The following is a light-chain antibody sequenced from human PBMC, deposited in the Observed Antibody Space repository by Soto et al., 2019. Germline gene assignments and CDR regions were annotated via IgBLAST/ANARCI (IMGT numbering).Light chain of an antibody. CDR2: AAS. J-gene: IGKJ4*01. V-gene: IGKV1-12*01. CDR1: QGISSW. Sequence: DIQMTQSPSSVSASVGDRVTITCRASQGISSWLAEYQQKPGKAPKLLIYAASSLQSGVPSRFSGSGSGTDFTLTISSLQPEDFATYYCQQANSFPLTFGGGTKVEIK. CDR3: QQANSFPLT.